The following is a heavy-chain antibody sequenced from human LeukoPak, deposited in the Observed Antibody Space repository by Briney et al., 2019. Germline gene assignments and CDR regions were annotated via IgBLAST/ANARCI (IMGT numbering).Heavy chain of an antibody. Sequence: SETLSLTCTVSGGSISSNSYYWAWIRQPPGKGLEWIGSIFYSGNTYYNPSLKSRVAMSVDTSKNQFSLNLNSVTAADTAVYYCARKGPIGGYAVNSFDYWGQGTLVTVSS. CDR1: GGSISSNSYY. V-gene: IGHV4-39*07. J-gene: IGHJ4*02. D-gene: IGHD5-12*01. CDR3: ARKGPIGGYAVNSFDY. CDR2: IFYSGNT.